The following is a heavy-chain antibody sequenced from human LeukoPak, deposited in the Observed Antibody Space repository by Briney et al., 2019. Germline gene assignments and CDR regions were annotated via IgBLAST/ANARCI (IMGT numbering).Heavy chain of an antibody. V-gene: IGHV4-34*01. CDR2: INHSGST. CDR3: AKTVTGGVFDY. Sequence: SETLSLTCAVYGGSFSGYYWSWIRQPPGKGLEWIGEINHSGSTNYNPSLKSRVTISVDTSKNQFSLKLSSVTAADTAVYYCAKTVTGGVFDYWGQGTLVTVSS. J-gene: IGHJ4*02. D-gene: IGHD3-16*01. CDR1: GGSFSGYY.